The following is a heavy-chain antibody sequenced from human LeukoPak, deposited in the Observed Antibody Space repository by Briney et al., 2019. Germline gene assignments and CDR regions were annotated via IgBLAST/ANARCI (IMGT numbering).Heavy chain of an antibody. CDR3: ARGRGDLIVGTTTTYFDY. CDR2: INHSGST. J-gene: IGHJ4*02. V-gene: IGHV4-34*01. CDR1: GGSLSGYY. Sequence: KASETLSLTCAVYGGSLSGYYWSWIRRPPGKGLEWIGEINHSGSTNYNPPLKSRVTISVDTSKNQFSLKLSSVTAADTAVYYCARGRGDLIVGTTTTYFDYWGEGTLVTVSS. D-gene: IGHD1-26*01.